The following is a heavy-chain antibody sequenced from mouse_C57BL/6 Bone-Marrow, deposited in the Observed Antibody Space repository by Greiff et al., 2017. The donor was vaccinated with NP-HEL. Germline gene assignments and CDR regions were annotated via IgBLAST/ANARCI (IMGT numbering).Heavy chain of an antibody. CDR2: INPYNGGT. CDR1: GYTFTDYY. V-gene: IGHV1-19*01. D-gene: IGHD1-1*01. Sequence: VQLQQSGPVLVKPGASVKMSCKASGYTFTDYYMNWVKQSHGKSLEWIGVINPYNGGTSYNQKFKGKVTLTVDKSSSTAYMELNSLTSEDSAVYYCARWGYYGSSAYWGQGTTLTVSS. CDR3: ARWGYYGSSAY. J-gene: IGHJ2*01.